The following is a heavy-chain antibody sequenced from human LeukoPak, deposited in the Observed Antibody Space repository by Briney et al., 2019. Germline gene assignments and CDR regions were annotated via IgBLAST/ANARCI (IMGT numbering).Heavy chain of an antibody. CDR2: IKHDGSER. J-gene: IGHJ4*02. CDR1: GFTFSSYW. Sequence: PGGSLRLSCAASGFTFSSYWMSWVRQSPGKGLEWVANIKHDGSERYYVDSVKGRFTISRDNAENSLFLQMNTLRAEDTAVYYCARAQWISGVVINGPKDYWGQGTLVTVSS. D-gene: IGHD3-3*01. CDR3: ARAQWISGVVINGPKDY. V-gene: IGHV3-7*01.